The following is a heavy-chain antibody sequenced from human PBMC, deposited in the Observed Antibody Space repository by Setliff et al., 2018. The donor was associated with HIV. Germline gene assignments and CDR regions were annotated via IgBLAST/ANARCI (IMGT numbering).Heavy chain of an antibody. Sequence: PSETLSLTCAVSGASFVGDNHWSWIRQTPERGLEWIAYFMYTDIHYVNYLNYRNPSLASRLSISVDKSKNQFSLTLSSVTAADTAAYYCARARSDWYNVRPYYFDLWGQGTLVTVSS. CDR3: ARARSDWYNVRPYYFDL. CDR1: GASFVGDNH. J-gene: IGHJ4*02. D-gene: IGHD6-19*01. V-gene: IGHV4-30-4*01. CDR2: FMYTDIHYVNYLN.